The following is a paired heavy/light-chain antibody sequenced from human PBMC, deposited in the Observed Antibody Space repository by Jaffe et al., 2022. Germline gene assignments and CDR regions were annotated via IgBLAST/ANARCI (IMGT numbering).Light chain of an antibody. CDR3: QQYGSSPHT. V-gene: IGKV3-20*01. J-gene: IGKJ2*01. Sequence: EIVLTQSPGSLSLSPGERATLFCRASQSVSSNYLAWYQQKPGQAPRLLIYYASSRTTGIPDRFSGSGSGTDFTLTISRLEPEDFAVYYCQQYGSSPHTFGQGTKLEIK. CDR2: YAS. CDR1: QSVSSNY.
Heavy chain of an antibody. CDR2: INGDGGST. CDR1: GFTFSNYW. CDR3: ACKAGYYDSSGPLDY. Sequence: EVPLVESGGGLVQPGGSLRLSCVASGFTFSNYWMHWVRQAPGKGLVWVSHINGDGGSTTYADSVKGRFTISRDNAKNTLYLQMNSLRAEDTAVYYCACKAGYYDSSGPLDYWGQGTLVTVSS. J-gene: IGHJ4*02. D-gene: IGHD3-22*01. V-gene: IGHV3-74*01.